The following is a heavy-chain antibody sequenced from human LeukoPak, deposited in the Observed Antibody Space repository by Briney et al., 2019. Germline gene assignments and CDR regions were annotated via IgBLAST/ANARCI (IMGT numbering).Heavy chain of an antibody. V-gene: IGHV3-74*01. Sequence: PGGSLRLSCAASRFTFSSYWMHWVRQAPGKGLVWVSRINSDGSSTSYADSVKGRFTISRDNAKNTLYLQMSSLRAEDTAVYYCARVRSGSSAGNYGMDVWGQGTTVTVSS. J-gene: IGHJ6*02. CDR1: RFTFSSYW. CDR2: INSDGSST. D-gene: IGHD1-26*01. CDR3: ARVRSGSSAGNYGMDV.